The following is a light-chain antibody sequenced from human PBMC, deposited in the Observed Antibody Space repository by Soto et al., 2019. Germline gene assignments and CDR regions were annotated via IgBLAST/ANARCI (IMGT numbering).Light chain of an antibody. Sequence: EIVLTQSPGTLSLSPGERATLSCRTSQSSDTIYLAWYQQKPGQAPRLLMYDISTRATGIPDRFSGSGSGTDFTLTISRLEPEDFAVYYCQHSSAFGQGTKVEIK. CDR1: QSSDTIY. CDR2: DIS. V-gene: IGKV3-20*01. J-gene: IGKJ1*01. CDR3: QHSSA.